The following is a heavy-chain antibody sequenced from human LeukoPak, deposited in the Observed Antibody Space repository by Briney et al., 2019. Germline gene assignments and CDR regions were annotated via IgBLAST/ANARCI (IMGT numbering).Heavy chain of an antibody. CDR3: ARGRNIEMTTMSGGSDY. V-gene: IGHV1-2*02. J-gene: IGHJ4*02. CDR1: GYTFTDYY. Sequence: ASEKVSCKASGYTFTDYYMNWVRQAHRQGHEWMEWLNPNSGDTNYAQKFQGRVIMPRDTSISTAYLDLTDLRSDDTAVYYCARGRNIEMTTMSGGSDYWGQGTLVTVSS. CDR2: LNPNSGDT. D-gene: IGHD5-24*01.